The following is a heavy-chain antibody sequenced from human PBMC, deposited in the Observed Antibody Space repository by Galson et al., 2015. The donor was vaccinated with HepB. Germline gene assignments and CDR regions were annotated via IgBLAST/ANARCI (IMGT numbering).Heavy chain of an antibody. CDR2: LSGSGDNT. CDR3: AKSNQWLAGNAFDI. D-gene: IGHD6-19*01. V-gene: IGHV3-23*01. J-gene: IGHJ3*02. CDR1: GFTFSSYA. Sequence: SLRLSCAASGFTFSSYAMSWVRQSPGKGLEWVSALSGSGDNTYYPDSVKGRFTISRDNSKNTLYLQMNSLRAEDTAVYYCAKSNQWLAGNAFDIWGQGTMVTVSS.